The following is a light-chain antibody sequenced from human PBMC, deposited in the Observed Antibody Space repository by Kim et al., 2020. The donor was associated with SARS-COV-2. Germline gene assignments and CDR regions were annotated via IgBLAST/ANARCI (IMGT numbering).Light chain of an antibody. CDR2: RNN. CDR3: AAWDDSLSGWV. J-gene: IGLJ3*02. V-gene: IGLV1-47*01. CDR1: SSNIGSNS. Sequence: GQRVTISCSGSSSNIGSNSVYWYQQLPGTAPKLLIQRNNQRPSGVPDRFSGSKSGTSASLAISGLRSEDEADYHCAAWDDSLSGWVFGGGTQLTVL.